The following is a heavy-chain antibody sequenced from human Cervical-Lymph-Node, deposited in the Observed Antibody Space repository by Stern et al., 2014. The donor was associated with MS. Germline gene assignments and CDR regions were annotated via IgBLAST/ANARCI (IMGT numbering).Heavy chain of an antibody. Sequence: VQLVESGAEVKKVGASVKVSCKASGYTFTGYYMHWVRQAPGQGIEWMGRLNPNSGGTNYALKFQGRVTMTRDTSISTAYMELSRLRSDDTAVYYCAREAAMAVAGTGVEYWGQGTLVTVSS. J-gene: IGHJ4*02. D-gene: IGHD6-19*01. CDR2: LNPNSGGT. CDR1: GYTFTGYY. CDR3: AREAAMAVAGTGVEY. V-gene: IGHV1-2*06.